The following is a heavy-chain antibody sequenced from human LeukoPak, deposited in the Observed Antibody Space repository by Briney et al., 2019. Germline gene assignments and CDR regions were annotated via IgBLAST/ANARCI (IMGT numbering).Heavy chain of an antibody. D-gene: IGHD4-17*01. CDR1: GFTLSSYW. J-gene: IGHJ6*03. CDR3: ARGETYGDFDYMDV. Sequence: GGSLRLSCSAYGFTLSSYWMHWVRQAPGKGLVWVSRINTDGSSTNYADSVKGRFTVSRDNAKNTLYLQMNRLRAEDTAVYYCARGETYGDFDYMDVWGKGTTVTVSS. CDR2: INTDGSST. V-gene: IGHV3-74*01.